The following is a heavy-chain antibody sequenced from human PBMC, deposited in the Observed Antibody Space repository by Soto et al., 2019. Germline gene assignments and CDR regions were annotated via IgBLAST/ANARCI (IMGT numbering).Heavy chain of an antibody. CDR3: ARSVLVGYGLEGESD. CDR1: GYTFTSYG. CDR2: ISAYNGNT. J-gene: IGHJ4*02. V-gene: IGHV1-18*01. Sequence: QVQLVQSGAEVKKPGASVKVSCKASGYTFTSYGISWVRKAPGQGLEWMGWISAYNGNTNYAQKLQGRVNMTTDTSKSTAYMELRSLRADDTAVYSCARSVLVGYGLEGESDWGQGTLVTVSS. D-gene: IGHD2-8*02.